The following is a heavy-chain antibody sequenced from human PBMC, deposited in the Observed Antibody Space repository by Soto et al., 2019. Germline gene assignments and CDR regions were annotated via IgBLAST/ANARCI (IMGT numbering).Heavy chain of an antibody. D-gene: IGHD6-6*01. J-gene: IGHJ6*03. CDR2: IYYSGST. CDR3: ARVQGIAAPWDYYYMDV. Sequence: PSETLSLTCTVSGGSISSYYWSWIRQPPWKGLEWIGYIYYSGSTNYNPSLKSRVTISVDTSKNQFSLKLSSVTAADTVVYYCARVQGIAAPWDYYYMDVWGKGTTVTVSS. CDR1: GGSISSYY. V-gene: IGHV4-59*08.